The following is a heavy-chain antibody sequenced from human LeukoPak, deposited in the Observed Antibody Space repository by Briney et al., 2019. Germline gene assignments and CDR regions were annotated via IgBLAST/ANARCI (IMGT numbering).Heavy chain of an antibody. V-gene: IGHV3-21*01. Sequence: GGSLRLSCAASGFTFSTFSMNWVRQAPGKGLEWVLSISGRSNYIFYADSVKGRFTISRDNAENSLYLLLNSLRVEDTAVYYCARGSTLGSCTSSSCHNWFDPWGQGTLVTVSS. CDR1: GFTFSTFS. CDR2: ISGRSNYI. CDR3: ARGSTLGSCTSSSCHNWFDP. D-gene: IGHD2-2*01. J-gene: IGHJ5*02.